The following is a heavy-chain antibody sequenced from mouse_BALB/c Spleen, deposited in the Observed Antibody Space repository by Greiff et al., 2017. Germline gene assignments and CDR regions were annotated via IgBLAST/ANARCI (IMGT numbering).Heavy chain of an antibody. CDR1: GYTFTSYY. Sequence: QVQLQQSGAELVKPGASVKLSCKASGYTFTSYYMYWVKQRPGQGLEWIGEINPSNGGTNFNEKFKSKATLTVDKSSSTAYMQLSSLTSEDSAVYYCTRSDGWFAYWGQGTLVTVSA. CDR3: TRSDGWFAY. CDR2: INPSNGGT. V-gene: IGHV1S81*02. J-gene: IGHJ3*01.